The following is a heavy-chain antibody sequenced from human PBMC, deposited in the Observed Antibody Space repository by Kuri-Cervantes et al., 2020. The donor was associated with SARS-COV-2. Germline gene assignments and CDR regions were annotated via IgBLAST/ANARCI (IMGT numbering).Heavy chain of an antibody. V-gene: IGHV3-30*03. CDR3: ARDRINGSSWYLPRPMGMDV. Sequence: GESLKISCAASGFHFSSHGMHWVRQAPGKGLEWAAVISYDGSNKYYADSVKGRFTISRDDPKNSLYLQMNSLRAEDTAVYYCARDRINGSSWYLPRPMGMDVWGQGTTVTVSS. D-gene: IGHD6-13*01. J-gene: IGHJ6*02. CDR2: ISYDGSNK. CDR1: GFHFSSHG.